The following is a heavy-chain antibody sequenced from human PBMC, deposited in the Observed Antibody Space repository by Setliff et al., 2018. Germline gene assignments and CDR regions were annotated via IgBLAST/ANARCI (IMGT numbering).Heavy chain of an antibody. Sequence: ASVKVSCKASGYTFTSYAMNWVRQAPGQGLEWMGWINTNTGNPMYAQGFTGRFVFSLDTSVSTAYLQISSLKAEDTAVYYCARGDFWNGYSDNLNWFDPWGQGTLVTVSS. D-gene: IGHD3-3*01. CDR3: ARGDFWNGYSDNLNWFDP. CDR2: INTNTGNP. V-gene: IGHV7-4-1*02. CDR1: GYTFTSYA. J-gene: IGHJ5*02.